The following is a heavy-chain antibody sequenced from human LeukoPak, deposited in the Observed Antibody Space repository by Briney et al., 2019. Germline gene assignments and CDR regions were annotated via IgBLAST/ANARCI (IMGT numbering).Heavy chain of an antibody. D-gene: IGHD3-16*01. V-gene: IGHV3-30*18. CDR3: AKDHYNYIWGTYEFDH. J-gene: IGHJ4*02. Sequence: GGSLRLSCAASGFTFSSYGMHWVRQAPGKGLEWVAVISYDGNNKFYADSVKGRFTISRDNSKNTLYLQMNSLRAEDTAVYYCAKDHYNYIWGTYEFDHWGQGTLVTASS. CDR2: ISYDGNNK. CDR1: GFTFSSYG.